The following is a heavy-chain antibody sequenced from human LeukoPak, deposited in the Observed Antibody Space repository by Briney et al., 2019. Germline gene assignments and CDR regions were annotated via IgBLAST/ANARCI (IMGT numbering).Heavy chain of an antibody. CDR3: AREAVAGTQIQYYFDY. D-gene: IGHD6-19*01. J-gene: IGHJ4*02. Sequence: SETLSLTCAVYGGSFSGYYWSWIRQPPGKGLEWIGEINHSGSTNYNPSLKSRVTISVDTSKNQFSLKLSSVTAADTAVYYCAREAVAGTQIQYYFDYWGQGTLVTVSS. CDR1: GGSFSGYY. CDR2: INHSGST. V-gene: IGHV4-34*01.